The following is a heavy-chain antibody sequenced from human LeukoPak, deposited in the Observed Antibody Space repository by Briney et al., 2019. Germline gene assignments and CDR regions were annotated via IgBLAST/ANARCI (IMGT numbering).Heavy chain of an antibody. CDR1: GGSISSYY. V-gene: IGHV4-59*01. D-gene: IGHD5-18*01. CDR3: ARGLGSYGVRRYYFDY. Sequence: SETLSLTCTVSGGSISSYYWSWIRQPPGKGLEWIGYIYYSGSTNYNPSLRSRVTMSVDTSKNQFSLKLSSVTAADTAVYYCARGLGSYGVRRYYFDYWGQGTLVTVSS. J-gene: IGHJ4*02. CDR2: IYYSGST.